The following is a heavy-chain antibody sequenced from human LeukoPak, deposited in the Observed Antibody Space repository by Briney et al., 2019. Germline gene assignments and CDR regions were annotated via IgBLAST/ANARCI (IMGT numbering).Heavy chain of an antibody. CDR2: INPNSGGT. Sequence: ASVKVSCKASGYTFTGYFIHRVRQAPGQGLEWMGWINPNSGGTNYAQKFQGRVTMTRDTSISTAYMELSRLRSDDTAVYYCAISDYGGRSPPLDYWGQGTLVTVSS. V-gene: IGHV1-2*02. D-gene: IGHD4-23*01. CDR3: AISDYGGRSPPLDY. J-gene: IGHJ4*02. CDR1: GYTFTGYF.